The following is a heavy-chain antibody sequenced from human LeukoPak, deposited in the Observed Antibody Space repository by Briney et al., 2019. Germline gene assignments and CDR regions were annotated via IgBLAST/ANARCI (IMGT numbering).Heavy chain of an antibody. CDR2: LTGSAGST. D-gene: IGHD4-17*01. Sequence: QPGGSLRLSCVASGFTFRSFAMSWVRQAPGKGLEWVSSLTGSAGSTYYADSVKARFTISRDNSKNTLYLQTNSLRAEDTAVYYCAKDRYGDYEYYFDYWGQGTLVSVSS. J-gene: IGHJ4*02. CDR1: GFTFRSFA. V-gene: IGHV3-23*01. CDR3: AKDRYGDYEYYFDY.